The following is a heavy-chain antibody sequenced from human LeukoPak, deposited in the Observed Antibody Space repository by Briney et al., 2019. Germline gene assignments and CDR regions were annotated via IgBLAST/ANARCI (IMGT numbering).Heavy chain of an antibody. V-gene: IGHV4-59*02. D-gene: IGHD6-6*01. CDR1: GGSVSSYY. CDR2: IYYSGST. J-gene: IGHJ6*03. CDR3: ARESWIAARPGYYYYMDV. Sequence: SETLSLTCTVSGGSVSSYYWSWIRQPPGKGLEWIGYIYYSGSTNYNHSLKSRVTISVDTSKNQFSLKLSSVTAADTAVYYCARESWIAARPGYYYYMDVWGKGTTVTVSS.